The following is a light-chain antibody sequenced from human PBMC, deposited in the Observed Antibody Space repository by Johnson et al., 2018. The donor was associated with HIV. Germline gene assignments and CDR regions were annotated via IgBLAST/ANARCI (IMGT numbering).Light chain of an antibody. J-gene: IGLJ1*01. CDR1: SSNIGNNY. CDR3: GTWDSSLSAYV. Sequence: QSVLTQPPSVSAAPGQKVTISCYGSSSNIGNNYVSWYRQLPGTAPKLLIYDNNKRPSGIPDRFSGSKSGTSATLGITGLQTGDEADYYCGTWDSSLSAYVFGTGTKVTVL. CDR2: DNN. V-gene: IGLV1-51*01.